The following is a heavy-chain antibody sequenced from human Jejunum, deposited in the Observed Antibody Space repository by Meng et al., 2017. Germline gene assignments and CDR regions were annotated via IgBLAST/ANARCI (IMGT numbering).Heavy chain of an antibody. D-gene: IGHD3-22*01. J-gene: IGHJ4*02. V-gene: IGHV1-69*13. CDR1: GGTFSSYA. CDR2: IIPIFGTA. CDR3: ASGTRSGSSGYYLDN. Sequence: SVQVSCKASGGTFSSYAISWVRQAPGQVLEWIGGIIPIFGTANYAQKFQGRITITADESTSTAYMELSILRSEDTAVYYCASGTRSGSSGYYLDNWGQGTLVTVSS.